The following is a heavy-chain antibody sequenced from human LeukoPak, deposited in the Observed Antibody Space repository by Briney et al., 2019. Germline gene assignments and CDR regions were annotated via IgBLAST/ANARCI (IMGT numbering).Heavy chain of an antibody. CDR3: ARDNEVDTAIYDY. V-gene: IGHV3-74*01. J-gene: IGHJ4*02. CDR1: GFTFSSYW. D-gene: IGHD5-18*01. Sequence: GGSLRLSCAASGFTFSSYWMHWVRQAPGKGLVWVSRINTDGSSTSYADSVKGRFTISRDNAKNTLYLQMNSLRTEDTAVYYCARDNEVDTAIYDYWGQGTLVTVSS. CDR2: INTDGSST.